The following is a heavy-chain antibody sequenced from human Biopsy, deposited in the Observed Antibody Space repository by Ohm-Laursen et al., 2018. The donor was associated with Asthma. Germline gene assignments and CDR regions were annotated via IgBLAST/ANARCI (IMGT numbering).Heavy chain of an antibody. Sequence: SLRLSCTASGFSFGSFGMHWVRQVPGKGPEWVALISFDGRYEYYADSVKGRFTISRDNPMKRLYLQMSSLTAEDTAVYYCAKDPRIYGDNVAGMDVWGQGTAVNVSS. D-gene: IGHD4-17*01. CDR1: GFSFGSFG. V-gene: IGHV3-30*18. J-gene: IGHJ6*02. CDR2: ISFDGRYE. CDR3: AKDPRIYGDNVAGMDV.